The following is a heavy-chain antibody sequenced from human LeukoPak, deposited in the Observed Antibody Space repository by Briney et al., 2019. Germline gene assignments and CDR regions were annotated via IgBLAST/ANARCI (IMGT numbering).Heavy chain of an antibody. D-gene: IGHD3-10*01. CDR2: INHSGST. J-gene: IGHJ4*02. CDR1: GGSFSGHY. Sequence: SSETLSLTCAVYGGSFSGHYWTWIRQPPGKGLEWIGEINHSGSTTYNPSLSNRVTISVDTSKNQFSLKMSSVTAADTAVYYCARPRYGSGSLDSWGQGTLVTVSS. CDR3: ARPRYGSGSLDS. V-gene: IGHV4-34*01.